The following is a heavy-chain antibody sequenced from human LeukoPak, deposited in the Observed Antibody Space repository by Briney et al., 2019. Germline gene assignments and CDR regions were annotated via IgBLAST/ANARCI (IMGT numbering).Heavy chain of an antibody. J-gene: IGHJ4*02. CDR3: ARGEGAYSYGLEPEYYFDY. CDR1: GGTFSSYA. CDR2: IIPILGIA. D-gene: IGHD5-18*01. Sequence: ASVKVSCKASGGTFSSYAISWVRQAPGQGLEWMGRIIPILGIANYAQKFQGRVTITADKSTSTAYVELCSLRSEDTAVYYCARGEGAYSYGLEPEYYFDYWGQGTLVTVSS. V-gene: IGHV1-69*04.